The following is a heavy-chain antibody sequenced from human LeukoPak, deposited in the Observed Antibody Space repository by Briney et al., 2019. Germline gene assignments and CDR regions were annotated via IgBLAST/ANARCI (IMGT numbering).Heavy chain of an antibody. CDR2: INLHTGDK. D-gene: IGHD6-25*01. Sequence: ASVKVSCKASVYSLIDYYMYWVLQAPGQGLEWMGWINLHTGDKLYAQKFQGRVSMTRDTSINTAYMEVSRLTSDDTAVYYCARMGSAIDYWGQGTLVTVSS. V-gene: IGHV1-2*02. CDR1: VYSLIDYY. J-gene: IGHJ4*02. CDR3: ARMGSAIDY.